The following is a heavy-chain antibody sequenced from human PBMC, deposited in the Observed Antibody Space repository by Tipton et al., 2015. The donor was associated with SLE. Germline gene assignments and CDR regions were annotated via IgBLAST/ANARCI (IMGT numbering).Heavy chain of an antibody. Sequence: TLSLTCTVSGGSISSFYWSWIRQPPGKGLEWIGYIFYSGSTNYYPSLKSRVTMSVDPSKNQFSLKLSSVTAADTAVYYCARAWVNTVDSGSLYFDLWGRGTLVTVSS. D-gene: IGHD1-26*01. CDR2: IFYSGST. V-gene: IGHV4-59*01. J-gene: IGHJ2*01. CDR1: GGSISSFY. CDR3: ARAWVNTVDSGSLYFDL.